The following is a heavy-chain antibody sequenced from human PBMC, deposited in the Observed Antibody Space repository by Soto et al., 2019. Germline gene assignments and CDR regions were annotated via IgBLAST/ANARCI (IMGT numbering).Heavy chain of an antibody. Sequence: HPGGSMRLSCAASGVTFSSYAMHWVRQAPGKGLEWVAVISYDGSNKYYADSVKGRFTISRDNSKNTLYLQTNSLRAEDTAVYYCARPSDCTNDYYYYYGMDVWGQGTTVTVSS. D-gene: IGHD2-8*01. CDR2: ISYDGSNK. CDR3: ARPSDCTNDYYYYYGMDV. V-gene: IGHV3-30-3*01. CDR1: GVTFSSYA. J-gene: IGHJ6*02.